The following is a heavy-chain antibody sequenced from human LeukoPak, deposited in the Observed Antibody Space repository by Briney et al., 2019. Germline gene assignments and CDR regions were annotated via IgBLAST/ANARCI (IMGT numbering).Heavy chain of an antibody. D-gene: IGHD6-13*01. CDR1: GGSIPSYY. J-gene: IGHJ4*02. CDR2: IYYTGTT. V-gene: IGHV4-59*08. CDR3: ARQNPAAEGQGLDH. Sequence: ETLSLTCTVSGGSIPSYYWSWIRQPPGKELDWIGYIYYTGTTSYSPSLKSRVTMSVDTSRNQFSLELSSVTAADTAVYYCARQNPAAEGQGLDHWGQGALVTVSS.